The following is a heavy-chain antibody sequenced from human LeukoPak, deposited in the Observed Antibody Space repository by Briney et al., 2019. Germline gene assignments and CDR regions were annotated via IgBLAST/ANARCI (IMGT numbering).Heavy chain of an antibody. V-gene: IGHV3-30-3*01. CDR3: ARDRCWGKSSTSCDAFDI. Sequence: GGSLRLSCAASGFTFSSYAMHWVRQAPGKGLEWVAVISYDGSNKYYADSVKGRFTISRDNSKNTLYLQMNSLRAEDTAVYYCARDRCWGKSSTSCDAFDIWGQGTMVTVSS. D-gene: IGHD2-2*01. CDR2: ISYDGSNK. J-gene: IGHJ3*02. CDR1: GFTFSSYA.